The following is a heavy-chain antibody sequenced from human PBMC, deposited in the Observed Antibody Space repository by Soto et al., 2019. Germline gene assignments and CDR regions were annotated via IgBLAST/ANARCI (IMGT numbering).Heavy chain of an antibody. V-gene: IGHV3-7*01. CDR3: ARDSASSGWYDY. Sequence: GGSLRLSCAASGFTFSSYWMSWVRQAPGKGLEWVADIKQDGSEKYYVNSVKGRFTISRDNAKNSLYLQMNSLRAEDTGVYYGARDSASSGWYDYWGQGTLVTVSS. CDR2: IKQDGSEK. D-gene: IGHD6-19*01. CDR1: GFTFSSYW. J-gene: IGHJ4*02.